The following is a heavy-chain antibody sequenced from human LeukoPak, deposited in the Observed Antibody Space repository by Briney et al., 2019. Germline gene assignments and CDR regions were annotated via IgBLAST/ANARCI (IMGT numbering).Heavy chain of an antibody. CDR2: ISSSSSYI. V-gene: IGHV3-21*01. J-gene: IGHJ4*02. CDR3: ATYSNLLDFDY. D-gene: IGHD4-11*01. CDR1: GFTFSSYS. Sequence: KPGGSLRLSCAASGFTFSSYSMNWVRQAPGKGLEWVSSISSSSSYIYYADSVEGRFTISRDNAKNSLYLQMNSLRAEDTAVYYCATYSNLLDFDYWGQGTLVTVSS.